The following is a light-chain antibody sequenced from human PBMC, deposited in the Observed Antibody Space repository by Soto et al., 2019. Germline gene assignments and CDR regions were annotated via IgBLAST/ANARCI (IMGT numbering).Light chain of an antibody. V-gene: IGLV2-8*01. CDR2: EVS. CDR3: SSYSNISTLL. Sequence: QSALTQPPSASGSPGQSVTVSCTGTSSDVGGYNFVSWYQQHPGKVPKLMLYEVSKRPSGVPDRFSGAKSGNTASLTVSGLQAEEEGDYYCSSYSNISTLLFGGGTKLTVL. CDR1: SSDVGGYNF. J-gene: IGLJ2*01.